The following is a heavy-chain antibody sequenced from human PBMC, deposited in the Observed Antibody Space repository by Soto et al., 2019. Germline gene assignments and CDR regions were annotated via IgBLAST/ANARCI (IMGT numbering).Heavy chain of an antibody. CDR2: IIPIYGTP. CDR3: ASHFYDSSGSLNAFDI. CDR1: GDSFSKYA. J-gene: IGHJ3*02. Sequence: QVQLVQSGAAVKKPGSSVMVSCKASGDSFSKYAISWVRQAPGQGLEWMGGIIPIYGTPHYAQKFQGRVTIIADASTSTVYMELSSLRSEDTAVYYCASHFYDSSGSLNAFDIWGQGTMVTVSS. V-gene: IGHV1-69*12. D-gene: IGHD3-22*01.